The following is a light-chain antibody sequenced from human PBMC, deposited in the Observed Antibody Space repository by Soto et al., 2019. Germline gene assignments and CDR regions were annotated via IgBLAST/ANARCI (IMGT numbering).Light chain of an antibody. V-gene: IGKV3-20*01. CDR2: GAS. CDR3: QQYGNAPFT. J-gene: IGKJ3*01. Sequence: EIVLTQSPGTLSSSPGERATLSCRASQTVTSNYLAWYQQKPGQAPRLLFFGASIRATGLPDRFSGSGSGTDFTLTISRLEPEDFAVYYCQQYGNAPFTFGPGTKVDIK. CDR1: QTVTSNY.